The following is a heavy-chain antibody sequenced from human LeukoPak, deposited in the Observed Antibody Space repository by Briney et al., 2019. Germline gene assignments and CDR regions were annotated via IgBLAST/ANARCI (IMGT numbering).Heavy chain of an antibody. D-gene: IGHD3-9*01. V-gene: IGHV4-59*02. Sequence: AETLSLTCTVSGGSVSSYYWSWIRQSPGKGLEWIGDIYYSGSTNYNASLRGRVTISGDTSKGHVYLELHSVPAADTAVSYCARVNYDIFTGYSSYFDYWGQGTLVTVSS. J-gene: IGHJ4*02. CDR1: GGSVSSYY. CDR2: IYYSGST. CDR3: ARVNYDIFTGYSSYFDY.